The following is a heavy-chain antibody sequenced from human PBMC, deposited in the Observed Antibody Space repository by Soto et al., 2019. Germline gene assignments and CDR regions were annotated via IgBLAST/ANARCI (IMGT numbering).Heavy chain of an antibody. J-gene: IGHJ4*02. Sequence: QVQLVESGGGVVQPGKSLRLSCAASGFPFTTYGMHWVGEGQAKGLEWVAVISYDGGNTYYADSVKGRFTISRDNSKNTLYLQMNSLRPEDTALYYCVGGQYYFDYRGQGTLVTVSS. CDR3: VGGQYYFDY. CDR2: ISYDGGNT. D-gene: IGHD3-10*01. CDR1: GFPFTTYG. V-gene: IGHV3-30*03.